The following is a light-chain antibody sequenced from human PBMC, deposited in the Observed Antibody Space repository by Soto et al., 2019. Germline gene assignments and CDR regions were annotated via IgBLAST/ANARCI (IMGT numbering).Light chain of an antibody. CDR3: SSYTSSSTRV. CDR2: DVS. J-gene: IGLJ1*01. CDR1: SSDVGGYNY. Sequence: QSVLTRPGSVSWSPGQSITISCTGTSSDVGGYNYVSWYQQHPDKAPKLMIYDVSNRPSGVSNRFSGSKSGNTASLTISGLQAEDEADYYCSSYTSSSTRVFGNGTKVTV. V-gene: IGLV2-14*01.